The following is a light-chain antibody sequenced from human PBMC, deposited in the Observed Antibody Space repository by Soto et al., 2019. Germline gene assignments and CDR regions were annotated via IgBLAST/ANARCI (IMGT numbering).Light chain of an antibody. CDR3: QVWDSSSDHVI. CDR2: SDG. Sequence: SYELTQPPSVSVAPGKTATITCGGHNVGSESDDCYQQRPGQAPVLVIYSDGNRPSAIPERFSGSNSGNTATLTIGRVEAGDEAEYCCQVWDSSSDHVIFGGGIKLTVL. V-gene: IGLV3-21*04. CDR1: NVGSES. J-gene: IGLJ2*01.